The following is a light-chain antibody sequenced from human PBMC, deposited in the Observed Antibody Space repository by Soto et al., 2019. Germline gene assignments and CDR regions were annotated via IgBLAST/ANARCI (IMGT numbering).Light chain of an antibody. Sequence: QSVLTQPPSASGSPGQSVTISCTGSSSDIGGYDFVSWYQQHPGKAPKLMIFEVTKRPSGVPDRFSGSKSGNTASLTVSGLQADDKADYYCSSYAGSNNLGFGGGTKLTVL. V-gene: IGLV2-8*01. CDR1: SSDIGGYDF. CDR2: EVT. J-gene: IGLJ2*01. CDR3: SSYAGSNNLG.